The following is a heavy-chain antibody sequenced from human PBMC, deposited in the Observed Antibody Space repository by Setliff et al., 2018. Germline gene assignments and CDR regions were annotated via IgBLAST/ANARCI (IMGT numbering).Heavy chain of an antibody. CDR3: TVYNTGSSKDHY. J-gene: IGHJ4*02. CDR1: GDSISIDDYY. Sequence: SETLSLTCTVSGDSISIDDYYWSWIRQPPGKGLEWIGEINHSGSTNYNPSLKSRVTISVDTSKNQFSLKLSSVTAADTALYYCTVYNTGSSKDHYWGQGTPVTVSS. D-gene: IGHD2-8*02. V-gene: IGHV4-34*01. CDR2: INHSGST.